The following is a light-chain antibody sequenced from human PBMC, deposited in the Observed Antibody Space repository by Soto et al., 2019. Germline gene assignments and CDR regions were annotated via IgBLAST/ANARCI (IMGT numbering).Light chain of an antibody. Sequence: QSVLTQPPSVSGAPGQRVTISCTGSSSNIGSTYDVQWYQQLPGTAPKLLIHGNTDRPSGVPDRFSGSKSGTSASLAVTGLQAEDEADYYCQSYDSSLSAHVFGTGTKVTVL. CDR3: QSYDSSLSAHV. V-gene: IGLV1-40*01. CDR2: GNT. J-gene: IGLJ1*01. CDR1: SSNIGSTYD.